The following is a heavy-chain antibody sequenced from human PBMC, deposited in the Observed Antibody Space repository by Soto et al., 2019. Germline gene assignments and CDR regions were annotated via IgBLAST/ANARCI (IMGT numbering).Heavy chain of an antibody. CDR2: INPSGGST. J-gene: IGHJ6*02. Sequence: GASVKVSCKASGYTFTSYYMHWVRQAPGQGLEWMGIINPSGGSTSYAQKFQGRVTMTRDTSTSTVYMELSSLRSEDTAVYYCAREYSGYHYYYYGMDVWGQGTTVTVSS. CDR3: AREYSGYHYYYYGMDV. D-gene: IGHD5-12*01. V-gene: IGHV1-46*01. CDR1: GYTFTSYY.